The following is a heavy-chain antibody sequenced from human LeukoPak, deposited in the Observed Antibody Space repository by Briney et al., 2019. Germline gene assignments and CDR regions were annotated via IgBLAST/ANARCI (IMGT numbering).Heavy chain of an antibody. CDR2: IIPILGIA. V-gene: IGHV1-69*04. J-gene: IGHJ3*02. CDR3: ARAQGMAPDAFDI. Sequence: ASVKVSCKASGGTFSSYAISWVRQAPGQGLEWMGRIIPILGIANYAQKFQGRVTITADKSTSTAYMELSSLRSEDTAVYYCARAQGMAPDAFDIWGQGTMVTVSS. D-gene: IGHD2-8*01. CDR1: GGTFSSYA.